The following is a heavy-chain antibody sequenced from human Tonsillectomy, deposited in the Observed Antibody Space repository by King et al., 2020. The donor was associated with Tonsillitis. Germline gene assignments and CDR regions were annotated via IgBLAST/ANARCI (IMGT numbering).Heavy chain of an antibody. Sequence: VQLVESGAEVKKPGASVKVSCKGSDYTFSSFGITWVRQAPGQGLEWMGWISIYNGNTTYVQTFQVRVTMTTDTPTSTAYMELRSLRSDDTAVYYCAEVLGYCSSSSCYYWFDTWGQGTLVTVSS. V-gene: IGHV1-18*01. CDR1: DYTFSSFG. CDR2: ISIYNGNT. J-gene: IGHJ5*02. D-gene: IGHD2-2*01. CDR3: AEVLGYCSSSSCYYWFDT.